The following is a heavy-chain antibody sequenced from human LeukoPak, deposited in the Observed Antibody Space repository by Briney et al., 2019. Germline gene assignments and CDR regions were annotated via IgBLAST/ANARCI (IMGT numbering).Heavy chain of an antibody. D-gene: IGHD2-21*02. Sequence: SETLSLTCAVYGGSFSGYYWSWIRQPPGKGLEWIGEINHSGSTNYNPSLKSRVTLSVDTSKNQFSLKLSSVTAADTAVYYCARYCGGDCQRYNWFDPWGQGTLVTVSS. CDR3: ARYCGGDCQRYNWFDP. CDR1: GGSFSGYY. J-gene: IGHJ5*02. V-gene: IGHV4-34*01. CDR2: INHSGST.